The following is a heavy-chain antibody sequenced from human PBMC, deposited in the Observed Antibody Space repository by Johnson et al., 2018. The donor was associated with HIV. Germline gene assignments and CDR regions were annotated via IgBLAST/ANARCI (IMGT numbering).Heavy chain of an antibody. Sequence: EVQLVESGGGVVQPGGSLRLSCAASGFTFSNAWMSWVRQAPGKGLEWVGRIKSKTDGGTTDYAAPVKGRFTISRDNSKNTLSLQMNSPRVDDTAIYYCARAGAVGFDAFDIWGQGTMVTVSS. CDR2: IKSKTDGGTT. CDR3: ARAGAVGFDAFDI. J-gene: IGHJ3*02. CDR1: GFTFSNAW. V-gene: IGHV3-15*01. D-gene: IGHD6-19*01.